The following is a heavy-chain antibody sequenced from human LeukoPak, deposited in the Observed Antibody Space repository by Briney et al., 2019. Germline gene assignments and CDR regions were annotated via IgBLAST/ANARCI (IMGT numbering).Heavy chain of an antibody. Sequence: ASVKVSCKASGYTFTSYGISWVRQAPGQGLEWMGWISAYNGNTNYAQKLQGRVTMTTDTSTSTAYMELRSLRSEDTAVYYCAREMGATTYYYYGMDVWGQGTTVTVSS. CDR2: ISAYNGNT. CDR3: AREMGATTYYYYGMDV. V-gene: IGHV1-18*01. J-gene: IGHJ6*02. D-gene: IGHD1-26*01. CDR1: GYTFTSYG.